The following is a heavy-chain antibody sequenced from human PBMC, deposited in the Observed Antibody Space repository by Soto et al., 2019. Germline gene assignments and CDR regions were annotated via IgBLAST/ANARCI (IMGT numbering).Heavy chain of an antibody. V-gene: IGHV4-30-4*01. CDR3: ARGPSGDKVDS. CDR1: GGSISTVDYW. J-gene: IGHJ4*02. D-gene: IGHD7-27*01. Sequence: QVQLQESGPGLVKPSQTLSLTCTVSGGSISTVDYWWSWIRQSPDMGLEWIGHIYDGGRTYNNPSLESRVTMSVDTSKSQLSLTLSSVSAADTDVYYYARGPSGDKVDSWGQGTLVTVSS. CDR2: IYDGGRT.